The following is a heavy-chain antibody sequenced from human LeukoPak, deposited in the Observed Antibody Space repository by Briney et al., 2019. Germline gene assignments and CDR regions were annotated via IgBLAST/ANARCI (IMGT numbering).Heavy chain of an antibody. D-gene: IGHD2-8*02. Sequence: ASVKVSCKASGYTFSDFYIHWIRQAPGQGLERMGWINPHTGGTNYAQKFQGRVTMTRDTSTATTYMDISSVILDDTAVYYCVRGNKNTGKNYFAHWGQETLVTVSS. CDR2: INPHTGGT. V-gene: IGHV1-2*02. CDR3: VRGNKNTGKNYFAH. J-gene: IGHJ4*02. CDR1: GYTFSDFY.